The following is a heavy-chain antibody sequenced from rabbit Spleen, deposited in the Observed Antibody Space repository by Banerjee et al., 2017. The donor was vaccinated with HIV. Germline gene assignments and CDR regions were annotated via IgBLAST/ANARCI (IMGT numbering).Heavy chain of an antibody. V-gene: IGHV1S40*01. Sequence: QSLEESGGGLVQPEGSLALTCKASGFSFSSSHHICWVRQAPGKGLEWIACIYAGSSGSTYYASWAKGRFTISKTSSTTVTLQMTSLTAADTATYFCARDLAGVIGWNFGWWGQGTLVTVS. CDR1: GFSFSSSHH. CDR2: IYAGSSGST. D-gene: IGHD4-1*01. J-gene: IGHJ4*01. CDR3: ARDLAGVIGWNFGW.